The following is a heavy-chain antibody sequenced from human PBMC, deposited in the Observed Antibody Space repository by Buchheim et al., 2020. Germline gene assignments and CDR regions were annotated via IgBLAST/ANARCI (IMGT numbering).Heavy chain of an antibody. CDR2: VKNSGRT. V-gene: IGHV4-4*02. D-gene: IGHD6-19*01. J-gene: IGHJ6*02. Sequence: QVQLQESGPGLVKPSGTLSLACAVSGGSISTTNWWSWVRQTPGKSLEWIGEVKNSGRTTYNPSLKSRVTISVDKSQNHFSLNLTSVTAADAAVYFCGREAGQEHYYYYGMDVWGQGTT. CDR1: GGSISTTNW. CDR3: GREAGQEHYYYYGMDV.